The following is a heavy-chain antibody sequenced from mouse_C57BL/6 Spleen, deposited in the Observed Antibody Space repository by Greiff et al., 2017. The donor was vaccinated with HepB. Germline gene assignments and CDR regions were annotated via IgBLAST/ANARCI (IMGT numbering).Heavy chain of an antibody. Sequence: VQLQQSGPGLVAPSQSLSITCTVSGFSLTSYGVDWARQSPGKGLEWLGVIWGVGSTNYNSALKSRLSISKDNSKSQVFLKMNSLQTDDTAMYYWASRGGYDVGFAYWGQGTLVTVSA. CDR1: GFSLTSYG. J-gene: IGHJ3*01. CDR3: ASRGGYDVGFAY. CDR2: IWGVGST. V-gene: IGHV2-6*01. D-gene: IGHD2-2*01.